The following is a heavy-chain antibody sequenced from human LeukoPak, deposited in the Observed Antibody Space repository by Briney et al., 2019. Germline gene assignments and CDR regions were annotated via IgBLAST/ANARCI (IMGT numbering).Heavy chain of an antibody. CDR3: ARGVYRDSSSWYEQRFPAYYFDY. Sequence: SETLSLTCTVSGGSISSYYWSWIRQPPGKGLEWIGYIYYSGSTNYNPSLKSRVTISVDTSKNQFSLKLSSVTAADTAVYYCARGVYRDSSSWYEQRFPAYYFDYWGQGTLVTVSS. D-gene: IGHD6-13*01. J-gene: IGHJ4*02. CDR2: IYYSGST. V-gene: IGHV4-59*01. CDR1: GGSISSYY.